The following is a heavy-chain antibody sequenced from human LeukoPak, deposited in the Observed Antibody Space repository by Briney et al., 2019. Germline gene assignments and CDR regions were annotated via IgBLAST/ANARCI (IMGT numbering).Heavy chain of an antibody. CDR3: ARDSRTVTYGDYVDY. CDR1: GFTVSSNY. D-gene: IGHD4-17*01. CDR2: IYSGGST. Sequence: GGSLRLSCAASGFTVSSNYMSWVRQAPGKGLEWVSVIYSGGSTYYADSVKGRFTISRDNSKNTLYLQMNSLRAEDTAVYYCARDSRTVTYGDYVDYWGQGTLVTVSS. V-gene: IGHV3-53*01. J-gene: IGHJ4*02.